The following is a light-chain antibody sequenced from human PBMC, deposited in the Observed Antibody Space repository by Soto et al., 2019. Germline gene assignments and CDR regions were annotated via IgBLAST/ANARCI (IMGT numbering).Light chain of an antibody. V-gene: IGKV3-15*01. CDR3: EQYNNWPPIT. J-gene: IGKJ5*01. Sequence: EIVMTQSPATLSVSPGERATLSCRASQSVSSNLAWYQQKPGQAPRLLIYGASTRATGIPARFSGSGSGTEFTLSISRLQSEDFAVYYCEQYNNWPPITFGQGTGLDIK. CDR1: QSVSSN. CDR2: GAS.